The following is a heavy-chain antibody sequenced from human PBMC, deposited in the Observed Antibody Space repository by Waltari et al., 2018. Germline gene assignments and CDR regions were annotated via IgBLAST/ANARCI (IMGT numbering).Heavy chain of an antibody. J-gene: IGHJ5*02. CDR2: INPKSGAT. CDR3: ARHIDSIRSA. Sequence: QVQLVQSGAEVKKPGASVKVSCNASGYPFTDSVIDWVRHAPGQGLEWMGRINPKSGATTYPQKLQGRITMTRDTSIGTAYMELGSVTSDDTALYYCARHIDSIRSAWGQGTLVTVSS. D-gene: IGHD2-21*01. V-gene: IGHV1-2*06. CDR1: GYPFTDSV.